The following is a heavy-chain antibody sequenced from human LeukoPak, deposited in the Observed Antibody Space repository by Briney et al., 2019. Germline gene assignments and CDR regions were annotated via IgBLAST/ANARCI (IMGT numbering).Heavy chain of an antibody. V-gene: IGHV4-34*01. Sequence: SETLSLTCAVYGGSFSGYYWSWIRQPPGKGLEWIGEINHSGSTNYNPSLKSRVTISVDTSKNQFSLRLTSMTAADTAMYYCTRITYCGGEDCRLFDVWSRGTLVTVSS. CDR2: INHSGST. D-gene: IGHD2-21*01. CDR3: TRITYCGGEDCRLFDV. CDR1: GGSFSGYY. J-gene: IGHJ2*01.